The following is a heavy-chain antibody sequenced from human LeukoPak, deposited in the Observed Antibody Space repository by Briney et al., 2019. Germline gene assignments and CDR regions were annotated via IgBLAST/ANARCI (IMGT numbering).Heavy chain of an antibody. CDR2: MYYRGST. J-gene: IGHJ3*02. Sequence: PSETLSLTCTVPGGSISSSSHYWGWIRQPPGKGLEWIGSMYYRGSTYHNPSLKSRVTISVDTSKNQFSLKLSSVTAADTAVYFCARGPYSYDSSGAFDIWGQGTMVTVSS. D-gene: IGHD3-22*01. V-gene: IGHV4-39*07. CDR3: ARGPYSYDSSGAFDI. CDR1: GGSISSSSHY.